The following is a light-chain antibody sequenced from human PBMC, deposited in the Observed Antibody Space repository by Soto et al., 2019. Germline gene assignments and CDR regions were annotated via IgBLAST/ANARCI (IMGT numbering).Light chain of an antibody. CDR3: SSYTRSTTWV. Sequence: QSALTQPASVSGSPGQSITISCTGTSDDVGGYNYVSWYQQYPGKAPKLMIYEVSNRPSGVSNRFSGSKSGNTASLTISGLQSGDESDYYCSSYTRSTTWVFGGGTKLTVL. J-gene: IGLJ3*02. V-gene: IGLV2-14*01. CDR2: EVS. CDR1: SDDVGGYNY.